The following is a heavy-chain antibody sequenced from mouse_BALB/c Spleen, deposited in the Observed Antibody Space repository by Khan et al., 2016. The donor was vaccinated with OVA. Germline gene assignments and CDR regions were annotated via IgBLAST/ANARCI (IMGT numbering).Heavy chain of an antibody. CDR2: ISYSGST. CDR3: ARSIMAN. Sequence: EVQLQESGPGLVKPSQSLSLTCTVTGYSITSDYAWNWIRQFPGNKLEWMGYISYSGSTSYNPSLKSRISITRDTSKNQFFLQLNSVTTEDTATYYCARSIMANWGQGTTLTVYS. CDR1: GYSITSDYA. V-gene: IGHV3-2*02. J-gene: IGHJ2*01.